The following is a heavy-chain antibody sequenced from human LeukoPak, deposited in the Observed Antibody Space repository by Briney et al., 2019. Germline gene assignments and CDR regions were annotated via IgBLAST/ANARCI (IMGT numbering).Heavy chain of an antibody. CDR3: TRQKMATIPHDAFDI. V-gene: IGHV3-7*01. D-gene: IGHD5-24*01. CDR2: IKQDGSEK. Sequence: PGGSLRLSCAASGFTFSSYWMSWVRQAPGKWLEWVANIKQDGSEKYYVDSVKGRFTIPRDNAKNSLYLLMNSLRAEDTAFYYCTRQKMATIPHDAFDIWGQGTMVTVSS. CDR1: GFTFSSYW. J-gene: IGHJ3*02.